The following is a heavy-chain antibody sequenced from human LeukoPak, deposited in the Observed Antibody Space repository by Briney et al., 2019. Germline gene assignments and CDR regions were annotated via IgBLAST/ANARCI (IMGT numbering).Heavy chain of an antibody. J-gene: IGHJ4*02. CDR1: GGTFSSYA. CDR2: IIPIFGTA. CDR3: ARGGPGITGTYPIDY. Sequence: ASVKVSCKASGGTFSSYAISWVRQAPGQGLEWMGGIIPIFGTANYAQKFQGRVTITTDESTSTAYMELSSLRSEDTAVYYCARGGPGITGTYPIDYWGQGTLVTVSS. D-gene: IGHD1-20*01. V-gene: IGHV1-69*05.